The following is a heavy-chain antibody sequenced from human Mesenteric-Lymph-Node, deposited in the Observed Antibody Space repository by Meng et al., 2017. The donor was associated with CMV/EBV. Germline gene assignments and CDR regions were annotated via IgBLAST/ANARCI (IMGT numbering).Heavy chain of an antibody. CDR3: TRDFDSGLTGY. D-gene: IGHD1-20*01. V-gene: IGHV3-74*01. J-gene: IGHJ4*02. CDR2: INSDGSIR. CDR1: GFTFSSYW. Sequence: SCAASGFTFSSYWMHWVRQAPGKGLVWVSRINSDGSIRGYADSVKGRFTISRDNAKNTLYLQMNSLRAEDTAVYFCTRDFDSGLTGYWGQGTLVTVSS.